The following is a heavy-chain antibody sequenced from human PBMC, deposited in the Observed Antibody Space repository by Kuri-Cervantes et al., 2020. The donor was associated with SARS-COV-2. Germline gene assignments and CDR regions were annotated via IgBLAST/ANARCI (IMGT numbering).Heavy chain of an antibody. CDR3: AKGDYCSSTSCYSYYYYYGMDV. Sequence: ETLSLTCAASGFTFSSYAMSWVRQAPGKGLEWVSAISGSGGSTYYADSVKGRFTISRDNSKNTLYPQMNSLRAEDTAVYYCAKGDYCSSTSCYSYYYYYGMDVWGQGTTVTVSS. CDR2: ISGSGGST. D-gene: IGHD2-2*01. CDR1: GFTFSSYA. J-gene: IGHJ6*02. V-gene: IGHV3-23*01.